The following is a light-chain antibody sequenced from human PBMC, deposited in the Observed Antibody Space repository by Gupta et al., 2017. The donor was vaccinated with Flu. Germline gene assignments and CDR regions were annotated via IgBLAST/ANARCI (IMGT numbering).Light chain of an antibody. Sequence: LMIYEVSNRPSGVSNRFSGSKSGNTASLTISGLQAEDEADYYCSSYTSSNTLYVFGTGTKVTVL. CDR2: EVS. CDR3: SSYTSSNTLYV. J-gene: IGLJ1*01. V-gene: IGLV2-14*01.